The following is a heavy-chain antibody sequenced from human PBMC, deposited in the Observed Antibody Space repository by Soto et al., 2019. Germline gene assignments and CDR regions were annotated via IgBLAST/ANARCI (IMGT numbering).Heavy chain of an antibody. V-gene: IGHV4-39*01. CDR2: IYSSGST. CDR1: GGSISSSSYY. CDR3: ARQGHHHYYHSSNWFDP. D-gene: IGHD3-22*01. Sequence: SETLSLTCTVSGGSISSSSYYWGWIRQPPGKGLEWIGSIYSSGSTYYNPSLKSRVTISVDTSKNQFSLKLSSVPAADTAVYYCARQGHHHYYHSSNWFDPWGQGTLVTVYS. J-gene: IGHJ5*02.